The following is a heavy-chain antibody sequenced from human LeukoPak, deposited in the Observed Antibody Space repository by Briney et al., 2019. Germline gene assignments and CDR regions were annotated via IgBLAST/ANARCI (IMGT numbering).Heavy chain of an antibody. CDR2: INQDGSRK. CDR3: AKDKGDDWELEYYFDY. D-gene: IGHD1-26*01. J-gene: IGHJ4*02. Sequence: GGSLRLSCAASEFTFSAFWMSWVRQAPGKGLEWVANINQDGSRKHYVDSVKGRFTVSRDNDEKSLYLQTNSLRAEDTAIYYCAKDKGDDWELEYYFDYWGQGTLVTVSS. CDR1: EFTFSAFW. V-gene: IGHV3-7*01.